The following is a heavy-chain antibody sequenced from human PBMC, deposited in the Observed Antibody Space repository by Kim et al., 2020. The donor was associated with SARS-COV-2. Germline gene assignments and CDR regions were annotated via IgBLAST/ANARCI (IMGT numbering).Heavy chain of an antibody. CDR1: GFTFSSYA. CDR3: AKDLDSSGYYPADY. D-gene: IGHD3-22*01. V-gene: IGHV3-23*01. Sequence: GGSLRLSCAASGFTFSSYAMSWVRQAPGKGLEWVSAISGSGGSTYYADSVKGRFTISRDNSKNTLYLQMNSLRAEDTAVYYCAKDLDSSGYYPADYWGQRTLGTVSS. CDR2: ISGSGGST. J-gene: IGHJ4*02.